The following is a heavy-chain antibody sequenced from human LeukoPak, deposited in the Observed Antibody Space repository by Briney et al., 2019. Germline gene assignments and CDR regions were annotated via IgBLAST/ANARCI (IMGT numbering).Heavy chain of an antibody. CDR2: ISGSGGST. D-gene: IGHD1-26*01. J-gene: IGHJ6*03. CDR1: GFTFSSYA. V-gene: IGHV3-23*01. Sequence: GGSLRLSCAAAGFTFSSYAMSWVRQAPGKGLEWVSSISGSGGSTYYADSVKGRFTISRDNPKNTLYLQMNSLRAEDTAVYYCAKSSSFYYYYSMDVWGKGTTVTVSS. CDR3: AKSSSFYYYYSMDV.